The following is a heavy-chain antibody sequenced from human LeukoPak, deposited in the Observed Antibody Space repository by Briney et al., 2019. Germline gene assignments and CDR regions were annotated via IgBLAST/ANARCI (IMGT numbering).Heavy chain of an antibody. CDR2: MNPNSGNT. CDR1: GYTFTSYD. D-gene: IGHD2-21*02. J-gene: IGHJ4*02. CDR3: AKEAPRCGGDCYHFDY. Sequence: ASVKVSCKASGYTFTSYDINWVRQATGQGLEWMGWMNPNSGNTGYAQKFQGRVTMTRNTSISTAYMELSSLRSEDTAVYYCAKEAPRCGGDCYHFDYWGRGTLVTVSS. V-gene: IGHV1-8*01.